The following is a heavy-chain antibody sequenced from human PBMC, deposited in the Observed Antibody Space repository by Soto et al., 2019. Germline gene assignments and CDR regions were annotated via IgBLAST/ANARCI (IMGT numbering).Heavy chain of an antibody. V-gene: IGHV3-30*18. Sequence: QVQLVESGGGVVQPGSSLRLSCAASGFTFSSYGMHWVRQAPGKGLEWMAVISYDGSNKYYADSVKGRFTISRDNSKNTLYLQMNSLRAEDTAVYYCAKDVNYYDSSGLYYFDYWGQGTLVTVSS. CDR2: ISYDGSNK. CDR1: GFTFSSYG. D-gene: IGHD3-22*01. CDR3: AKDVNYYDSSGLYYFDY. J-gene: IGHJ4*02.